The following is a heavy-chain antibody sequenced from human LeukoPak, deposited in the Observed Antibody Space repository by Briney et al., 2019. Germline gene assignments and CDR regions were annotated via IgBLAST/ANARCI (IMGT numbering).Heavy chain of an antibody. V-gene: IGHV3-48*03. D-gene: IGHD6-19*01. CDR1: GFTFSSYE. Sequence: PGGSLRLSCAASGFTFSSYEMKWVRQAPGKGLEWVSYISSGGSVIHYADSVKGRFTISRDNAKNSLLLQMNSLRAEDTAVYYCARDGAVAGSENDYWGQGTLVTVAS. J-gene: IGHJ4*02. CDR3: ARDGAVAGSENDY. CDR2: ISSGGSVI.